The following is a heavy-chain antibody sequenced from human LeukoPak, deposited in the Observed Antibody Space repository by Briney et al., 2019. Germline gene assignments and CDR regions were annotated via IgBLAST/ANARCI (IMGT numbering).Heavy chain of an antibody. D-gene: IGHD3-22*01. CDR1: GFTFSSYA. J-gene: IGHJ4*02. CDR2: ISGSGGST. Sequence: GGSLRLSCAASGFTFSSYAMSWVRQAPGKGLEWVSAISGSGGSTYYADSVKGRFTISRDNSKNTLYLQMNSLRAEDTAVYYCAKVRVEIVVVTNFDYWGQGTLVTVSS. V-gene: IGHV3-23*01. CDR3: AKVRVEIVVVTNFDY.